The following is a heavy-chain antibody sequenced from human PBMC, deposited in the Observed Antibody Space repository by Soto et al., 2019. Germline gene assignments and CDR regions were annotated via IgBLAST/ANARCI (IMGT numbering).Heavy chain of an antibody. CDR1: GYIFSIYW. V-gene: IGHV5-51*01. J-gene: IGHJ6*02. D-gene: IGHD3-10*01. CDR3: AGGGVRGVITRTRAYSGMDV. Sequence: GESLKISCKASGYIFSIYWIGWVRQMPGKGLEWMGIIYPGDSDTRYSPSFQGQVTISADKSISTAYLQWSSLKASDTAMYYCAGGGVRGVITRTRAYSGMDVWGQGNTVTVSS. CDR2: IYPGDSDT.